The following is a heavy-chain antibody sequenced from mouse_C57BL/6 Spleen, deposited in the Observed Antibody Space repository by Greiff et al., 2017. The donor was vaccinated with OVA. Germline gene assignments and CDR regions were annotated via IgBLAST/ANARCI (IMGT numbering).Heavy chain of an antibody. V-gene: IGHV1-22*01. D-gene: IGHD2-2*01. J-gene: IGHJ2*01. CDR3: ARDGYDYFDY. CDR2: INPNNGGT. Sequence: EVQLQQPGAELVKPGASVKLSCKASGYTFTDYNMHWVKQSHGKSLEWIGYINPNNGGTSYNQKFKGKATLTVNKSSSTAYMELRSLTSEDSAVYYCARDGYDYFDYWGQGTTLTVSS. CDR1: GYTFTDYN.